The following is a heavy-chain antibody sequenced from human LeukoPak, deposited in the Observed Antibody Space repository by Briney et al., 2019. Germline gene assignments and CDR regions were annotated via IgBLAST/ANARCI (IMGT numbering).Heavy chain of an antibody. J-gene: IGHJ4*02. CDR1: GFTFSTYA. V-gene: IGHV3-23*01. Sequence: PGGSLRLSXAASGFTFSTYAMTWVRQAPGKGLEWVSVIFNSGTSTYYADSVKGRFTISRDNSKNTLHLQMSSLRAEDTAVYYCAKDMYGDFGGVDYWGQGTLVTVSS. CDR2: IFNSGTST. CDR3: AKDMYGDFGGVDY. D-gene: IGHD4-17*01.